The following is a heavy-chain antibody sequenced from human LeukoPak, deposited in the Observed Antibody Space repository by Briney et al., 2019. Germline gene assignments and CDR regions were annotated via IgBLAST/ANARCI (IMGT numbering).Heavy chain of an antibody. Sequence: SVKVSCKASGYTFTGYYMHWVRQAPGQGLEWMGRIIPIFGTANYAQKFQGRVTITTDESTSTAYMELSSLRSEDTAVYYCARSTEWLQNPWGQGTLVTVSS. J-gene: IGHJ5*02. CDR1: GYTFTGYY. D-gene: IGHD5-24*01. V-gene: IGHV1-69*05. CDR2: IIPIFGTA. CDR3: ARSTEWLQNP.